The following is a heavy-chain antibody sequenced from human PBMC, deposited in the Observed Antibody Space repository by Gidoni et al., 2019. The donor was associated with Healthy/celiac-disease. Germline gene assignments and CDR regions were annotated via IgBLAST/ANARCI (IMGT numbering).Heavy chain of an antibody. V-gene: IGHV4-30-2*01. J-gene: IGHJ5*02. Sequence: QLQLQESGSGLVKPSQTLSLTCAVSGGSISSGGYSWSWSRQPPGKGLEWIGYIYHSGSTYYNPSLKSRVTISVDRSKNQFSLKLSSVTAADTAVYYCARGIPLYSSSWFGGYNWFDPWGQGTLVTVSS. CDR1: GGSISSGGYS. CDR3: ARGIPLYSSSWFGGYNWFDP. CDR2: IYHSGST. D-gene: IGHD6-13*01.